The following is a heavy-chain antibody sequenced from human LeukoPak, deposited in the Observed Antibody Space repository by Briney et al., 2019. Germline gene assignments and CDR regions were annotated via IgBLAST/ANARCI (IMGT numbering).Heavy chain of an antibody. Sequence: GGSLRLSCAASGFTFSSYGMHWVRQAPGKGLEWVAFIRYDGSNKYYADSVKGRFTISRDNSKNTLYLQMNSLRAEDTAVYYCANEPHVYCSSTSCYRKPLAYGDYETSSGYWGQGTLVTVSS. CDR2: IRYDGSNK. D-gene: IGHD2-2*02. J-gene: IGHJ4*02. V-gene: IGHV3-30*02. CDR3: ANEPHVYCSSTSCYRKPLAYGDYETSSGY. CDR1: GFTFSSYG.